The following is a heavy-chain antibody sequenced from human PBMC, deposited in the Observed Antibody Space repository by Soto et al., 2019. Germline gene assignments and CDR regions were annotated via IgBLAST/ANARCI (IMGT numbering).Heavy chain of an antibody. D-gene: IGHD2-2*01. Sequence: ASVKVSCKASGYTFTGYYMHWVRQAPGQGLEWMGWTNPNSGGTNYAQKFQGRVTMTRDTSISTAYMELSRLRSDDTAVYYCARDRGYCGSTSCYRTYYYYYGMDVWGQGTTVTVSS. J-gene: IGHJ6*02. CDR3: ARDRGYCGSTSCYRTYYYYYGMDV. CDR2: TNPNSGGT. CDR1: GYTFTGYY. V-gene: IGHV1-2*02.